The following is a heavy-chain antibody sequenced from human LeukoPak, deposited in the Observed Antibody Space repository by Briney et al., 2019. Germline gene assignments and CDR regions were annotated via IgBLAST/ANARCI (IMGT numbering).Heavy chain of an antibody. D-gene: IGHD6-19*01. CDR3: AKDSRSGWYGGNFQQ. J-gene: IGHJ1*01. CDR1: GDSW. V-gene: IGHV3-74*01. Sequence: GGSLRLSCAGSGDSWMHWVRQVPGKGLVWVSRIKTDGSSTSYADSVKGRSTISRDNAKNSLYLQMNSLRVEDTAVYYCAKDSRSGWYGGNFQQWGQGTLVTVSS. CDR2: IKTDGSST.